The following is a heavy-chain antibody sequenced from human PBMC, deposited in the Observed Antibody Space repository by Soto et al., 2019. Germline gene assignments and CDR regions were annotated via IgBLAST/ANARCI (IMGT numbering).Heavy chain of an antibody. CDR3: ARGLYSYGVCWFHP. J-gene: IGHJ5*02. CDR2: IYHSGST. D-gene: IGHD5-18*01. V-gene: IGHV4-30-2*01. Sequence: SETLSLTCAVSGGSIGSGGYSWSWMRQPPGKGLEWIGYIYHSGSTYYNPSLKSRVTTSVDRSKNQFSLKLSSVTAADTAVYYCARGLYSYGVCWFHPWGQGTLVTVSS. CDR1: GGSIGSGGYS.